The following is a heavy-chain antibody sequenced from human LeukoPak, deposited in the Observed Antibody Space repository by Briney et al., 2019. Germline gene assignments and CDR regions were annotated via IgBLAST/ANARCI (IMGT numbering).Heavy chain of an antibody. CDR1: GFTFPTYG. V-gene: IGHV3-30*03. CDR2: ISYDGSNK. Sequence: GGSLRLSCAGSGFTFPTYGMHWVRQAQGKGLEWVAVISYDGSNKYYADSVKGRFTISRDNSKNTLYLQMNSLRAEDTAVYYCARVESAYYYYGMDVWGQGTTVTVSS. J-gene: IGHJ6*02. D-gene: IGHD2/OR15-2a*01. CDR3: ARVESAYYYYGMDV.